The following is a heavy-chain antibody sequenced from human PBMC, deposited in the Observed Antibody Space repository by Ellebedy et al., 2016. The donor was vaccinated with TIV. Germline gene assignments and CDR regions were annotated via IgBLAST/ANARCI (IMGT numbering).Heavy chain of an antibody. V-gene: IGHV4-59*08. CDR1: GGSISSYY. J-gene: IGHJ4*02. CDR3: ARQELPALFDY. D-gene: IGHD1-7*01. CDR2: ISYSGST. Sequence: MPSETLSLTCTVSGGSISSYYWSWIRQPPGKGLEWIGYISYSGSTNYKSSLKSRVTISVDTSKNQFSLKLSSVTAADTAVYYCARQELPALFDYWGQGTLVTVSS.